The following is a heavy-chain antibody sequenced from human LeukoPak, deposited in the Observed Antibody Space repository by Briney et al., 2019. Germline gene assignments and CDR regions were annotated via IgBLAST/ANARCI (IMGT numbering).Heavy chain of an antibody. CDR3: ARGMSGYTEDPFDI. D-gene: IGHD2-2*02. V-gene: IGHV1-18*01. CDR2: ISAYNGNT. CDR1: GYTFSGTGW. Sequence: ASVKVSCKASGYTFSGTGWYLYWLRQAPGQGLEWMAWISAYNGNTNYAQKLQGRVTLTRDTSTSTAYMELRSLRSDDTAVYFCARGMSGYTEDPFDIWGQGTVVTVSS. J-gene: IGHJ3*02.